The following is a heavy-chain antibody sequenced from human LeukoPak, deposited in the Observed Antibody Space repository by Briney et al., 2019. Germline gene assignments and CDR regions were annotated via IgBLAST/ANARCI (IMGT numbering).Heavy chain of an antibody. CDR1: GGTFSSYA. V-gene: IGHV1-69*05. D-gene: IGHD1-26*01. Sequence: SVKVSCKASGGTFSSYAISWVRQAPGQGLEWMGGIIPIFGTANYAQKLQGRVTMTTDTSTSTAYMELRSLRSDDTAVYYCARVWDRRYYYYYMDVWGKGTTVTISS. J-gene: IGHJ6*03. CDR2: IIPIFGTA. CDR3: ARVWDRRYYYYYMDV.